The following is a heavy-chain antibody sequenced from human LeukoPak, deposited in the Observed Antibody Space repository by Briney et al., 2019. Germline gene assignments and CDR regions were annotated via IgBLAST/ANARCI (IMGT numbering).Heavy chain of an antibody. CDR3: ARDRGGWFGELLFDY. CDR2: ISAYNGNT. Sequence: GASVKVSCKAPGYTFTSYGISWVRQAPGQGLEWMGWISAYNGNTNYAQKLQGRVTMTTDTSTSTAYMELRSLRSDDTAVYYCARDRGGWFGELLFDYWGQGTLVTVSS. J-gene: IGHJ4*02. V-gene: IGHV1-18*01. CDR1: GYTFTSYG. D-gene: IGHD3-10*01.